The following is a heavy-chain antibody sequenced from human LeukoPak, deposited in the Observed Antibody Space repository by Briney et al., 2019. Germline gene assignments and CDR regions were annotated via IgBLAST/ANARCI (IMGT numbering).Heavy chain of an antibody. Sequence: GGSLRPSCAASGFTFSSYAMSWVRQAPGKGLEWVSAISGSGGSTYYADSVKGRFTISRDNSKNTLYLQMNSLRAEDTAVYYCAKVGRWLQLRGRDAFDIWGQGTMVTVSS. V-gene: IGHV3-23*01. J-gene: IGHJ3*02. CDR2: ISGSGGST. CDR1: GFTFSSYA. D-gene: IGHD5-12*01. CDR3: AKVGRWLQLRGRDAFDI.